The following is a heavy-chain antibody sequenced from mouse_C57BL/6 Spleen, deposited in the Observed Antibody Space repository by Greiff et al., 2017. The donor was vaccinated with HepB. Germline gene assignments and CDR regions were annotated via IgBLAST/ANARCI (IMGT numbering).Heavy chain of an antibody. D-gene: IGHD1-1*01. Sequence: EVQLQQSGPVLVKPGASVKMSCKASGYTFTDYYMNWVKQSHGKSLEWIGVINPYNGVTSYNQKFKGKATLTVDKSSSTAYMELNSLTSEDSAVYYCAREGCGSSYDYYAMDYWGQGTSVTVSS. CDR3: AREGCGSSYDYYAMDY. V-gene: IGHV1-19*01. CDR1: GYTFTDYY. J-gene: IGHJ4*01. CDR2: INPYNGVT.